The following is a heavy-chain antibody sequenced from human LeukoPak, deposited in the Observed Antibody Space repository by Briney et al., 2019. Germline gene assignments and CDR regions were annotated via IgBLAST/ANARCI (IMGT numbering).Heavy chain of an antibody. D-gene: IGHD3-22*01. CDR3: AISRYYSDSSAYYPDH. J-gene: IGHJ4*02. V-gene: IGHV3-21*01. CDR1: GFPLTSYT. Sequence: GGSLRLSCAASGFPLTSYTMNWVRQAPGKGLEWVSFISSSSSYIYYADSVKGRFTISRDNARNSLFLQMNSLRAEDTAMYYCAISRYYSDSSAYYPDHWGQGTLVTVSS. CDR2: ISSSSSYI.